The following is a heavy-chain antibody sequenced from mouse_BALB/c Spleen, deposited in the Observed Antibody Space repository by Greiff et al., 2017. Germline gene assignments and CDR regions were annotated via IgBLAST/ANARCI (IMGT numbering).Heavy chain of an antibody. D-gene: IGHD2-2*01. J-gene: IGHJ4*01. CDR1: GYTFTSYW. CDR2: IDPSDSYT. CDR3: ARWLRRGFLNAMDY. V-gene: IGHV1-69*02. Sequence: QVQLQQPGAELVKPGASVKLSCKASGYTFTSYWMHWVKQRPGQGLEWIGEIDPSDSYTNYNQKFKGKATLTVDKSSSTAYMQLSSLTSEDSAVYYCARWLRRGFLNAMDYWGQGTSVTVSS.